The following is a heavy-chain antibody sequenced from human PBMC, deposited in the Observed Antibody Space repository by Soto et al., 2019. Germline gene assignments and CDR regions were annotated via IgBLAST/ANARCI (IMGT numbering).Heavy chain of an antibody. CDR1: GYNFTRYG. CDR3: AREGLKDNVVMGYDSYGMDV. Sequence: QVELVQSVAEVKKTGASVNVSCRASGYNFTRYGVTWVRQAPGQGLVWMGWISAYNGYTKYSQKFQGRVTMTTDTPTDPAYMALRSLSDADTAVYYCAREGLKDNVVMGYDSYGMDVWGQGATVTVSS. J-gene: IGHJ6*02. D-gene: IGHD2-8*01. V-gene: IGHV1-18*01. CDR2: ISAYNGYT.